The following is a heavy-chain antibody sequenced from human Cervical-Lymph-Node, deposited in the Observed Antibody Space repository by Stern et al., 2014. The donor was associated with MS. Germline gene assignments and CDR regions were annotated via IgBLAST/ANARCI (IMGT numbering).Heavy chain of an antibody. CDR3: ATDCDDFRSGYSAPTKGYGLDV. Sequence: VQLVQSGAEVKKPGASVKVSCKVSGYTLSELSMHWVRQAPGKGLEWMGGFDPEDGETIYAQRFQGRVSMTEDTSTDTAYMELRSLTFEDTAVYYCATDCDDFRSGYSAPTKGYGLDVWGQWTTVTVTS. D-gene: IGHD3-3*01. CDR1: GYTLSELS. J-gene: IGHJ6*02. CDR2: FDPEDGET. V-gene: IGHV1-24*01.